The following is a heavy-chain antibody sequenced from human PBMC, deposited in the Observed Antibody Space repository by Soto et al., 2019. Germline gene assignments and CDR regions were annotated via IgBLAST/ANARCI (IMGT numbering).Heavy chain of an antibody. CDR1: GGSISSSSYY. CDR2: IYYSGST. CDR3: ARPSSYYYYGMDV. Sequence: PSETLSLTCXVSGGSISSSSYYWGWIRQPPGKGLEWIGSIYYSGSTYYNPSLKSRVTISVDTSKNQFSLKLSSVTAADTAVYYCARPSSYYYYGMDVWGQGTTVTVSS. J-gene: IGHJ6*02. V-gene: IGHV4-39*01.